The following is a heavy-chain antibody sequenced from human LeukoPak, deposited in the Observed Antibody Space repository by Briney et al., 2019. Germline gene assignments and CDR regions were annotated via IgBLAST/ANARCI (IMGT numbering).Heavy chain of an antibody. D-gene: IGHD6-19*01. CDR3: ARPPGIAVAGYDAFDI. CDR1: GFTFSNAW. CDR2: ISSSSSYT. Sequence: AGGSLGLSCAASGFTFSNAWMSWVRQAPGKGLEWVSYISSSSSYTNYADSVKGRFTISRDNAKNSLYLQMNSLRAEDTAVYYCARPPGIAVAGYDAFDIWGQGTMVTVSS. V-gene: IGHV3-11*03. J-gene: IGHJ3*02.